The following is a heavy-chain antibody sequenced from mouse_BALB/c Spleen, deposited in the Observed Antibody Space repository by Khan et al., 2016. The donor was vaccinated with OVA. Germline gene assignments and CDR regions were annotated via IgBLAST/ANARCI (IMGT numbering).Heavy chain of an antibody. CDR1: GYSITSGYA. V-gene: IGHV3-2*02. J-gene: IGHJ4*01. CDR3: ARKNYYGYAMDY. D-gene: IGHD1-1*01. CDR2: ISYSGST. Sequence: DVKLLESGPGLVKPSQSLSLTCTVTGYSITSGYAWNWIRQFPGNKLEWMGYISYSGSTSYNPSLRSRISITRDTSKNQFFLQLNSVTTEDTATYYCARKNYYGYAMDYWGQGTSVTVSS.